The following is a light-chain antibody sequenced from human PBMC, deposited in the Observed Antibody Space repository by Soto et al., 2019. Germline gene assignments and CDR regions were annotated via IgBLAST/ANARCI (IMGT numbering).Light chain of an antibody. CDR1: QSVRTY. Sequence: EIVMTQSPATLSLSPGERATLSCRASQSVRTYLAWYQQKPGQAPRLLLFDASQRATGIPARFSGSGSGTDFTLTISNLGPEDFAVDYCQQRSAWPLTCGGGNEVEIK. J-gene: IGKJ4*01. CDR3: QQRSAWPLT. CDR2: DAS. V-gene: IGKV3-11*01.